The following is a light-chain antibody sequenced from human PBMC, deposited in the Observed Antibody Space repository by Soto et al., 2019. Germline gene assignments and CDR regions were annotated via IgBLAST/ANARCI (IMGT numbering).Light chain of an antibody. CDR1: ASNIGTNY. Sequence: QSVLTQAPSVSGTPGQRVTISCSGSASNIGTNYVYWYQQLPGTAPKLLISLNDRRPSGIHDRFSGSKSGTSASLAISGLQAEDEADYYCSSYAGSSNVFGTGTKVTLL. J-gene: IGLJ1*01. V-gene: IGLV1-47*01. CDR2: LND. CDR3: SSYAGSSNV.